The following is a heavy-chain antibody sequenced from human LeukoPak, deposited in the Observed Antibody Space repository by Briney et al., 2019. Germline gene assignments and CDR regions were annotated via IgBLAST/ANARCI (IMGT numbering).Heavy chain of an antibody. Sequence: GGSLRLSCAASGFTFSSYSMNWVRQAPGKGLEWVAVISYDGSNKYYADSVKGRFTISRDNSKNTLYLQMNSLRAEDTAVYYCAKDLIDYYDSSGLDYWGQGTLVTVSS. CDR2: ISYDGSNK. CDR3: AKDLIDYYDSSGLDY. V-gene: IGHV3-30*18. D-gene: IGHD3-22*01. J-gene: IGHJ4*02. CDR1: GFTFSSYS.